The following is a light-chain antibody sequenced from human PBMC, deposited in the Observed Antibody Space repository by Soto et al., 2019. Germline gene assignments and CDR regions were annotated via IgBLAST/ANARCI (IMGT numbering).Light chain of an antibody. CDR2: DVS. V-gene: IGLV2-14*01. J-gene: IGLJ1*01. CDR3: SSYRSSNTPFV. Sequence: QSALTQPASVSGSPGQSITISCTGTTSDIGGYYFVSWYQQRPGKAPKLMIYDVSNRPSGVSNRFSGFKSGNTASLTISGLQAEDEADYYCSSYRSSNTPFVFGTGTKLTVL. CDR1: TSDIGGYYF.